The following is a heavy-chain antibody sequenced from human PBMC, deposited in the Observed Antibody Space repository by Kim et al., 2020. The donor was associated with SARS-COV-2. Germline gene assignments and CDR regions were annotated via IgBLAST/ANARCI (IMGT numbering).Heavy chain of an antibody. V-gene: IGHV4-61*01. Sequence: SETLSLTCTVSGGSVSSGSYYWSWIRQPPGKGLEWIGYIYYSGSTNYNPSLKSRVTISVDTSKNQFSLKLSSVTAADTAVYYCARELVRGSSIWFDPWGQGTLVTVSS. CDR3: ARELVRGSSIWFDP. J-gene: IGHJ5*02. D-gene: IGHD6-13*01. CDR2: IYYSGST. CDR1: GGSVSSGSYY.